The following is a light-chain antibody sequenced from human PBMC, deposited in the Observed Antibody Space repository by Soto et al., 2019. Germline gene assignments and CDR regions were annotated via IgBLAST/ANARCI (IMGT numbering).Light chain of an antibody. CDR2: DAS. V-gene: IGKV1-5*01. CDR1: QNINNL. CDR3: QHLRT. Sequence: DIRMTQSPSTLSASIGDRVTITCRASQNINNLIAWYQQKPGKAPKFLIYDASTLESGVPSRFSGSGFGTEFSLTLSSLQHDDFGSYYCQHLRTFGQGTKVDIK. J-gene: IGKJ1*01.